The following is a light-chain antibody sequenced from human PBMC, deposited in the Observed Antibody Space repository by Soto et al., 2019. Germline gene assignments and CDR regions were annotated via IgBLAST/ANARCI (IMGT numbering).Light chain of an antibody. CDR1: SSDVGGYNY. Sequence: QSVLTQPRSVSGSPGQSVTISCTGTSSDVGGYNYISWYQQHPGKAPKLMIYDVSERPSGVPDRFSGSKSGNTASLTISGLQAEDEADYYCCSYAGIYGVVFGGGTQLTVL. CDR2: DVS. CDR3: CSYAGIYGVV. J-gene: IGLJ2*01. V-gene: IGLV2-11*01.